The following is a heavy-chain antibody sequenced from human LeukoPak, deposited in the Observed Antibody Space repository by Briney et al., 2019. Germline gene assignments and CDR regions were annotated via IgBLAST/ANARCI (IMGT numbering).Heavy chain of an antibody. CDR2: IYYSEYSGSTST. V-gene: IGHV4-59*01. CDR1: GGSISSYY. D-gene: IGHD3-16*01. CDR3: ARGDYYAGGGRNWFDP. Sequence: PSETLCLTCTVSGGSISSYYWSWIRQPPGKGLEWIGYIYYSEYSGSTSTNYNPSLKSRVTISVDTPKNQFSLKLSSVTAADTAVYYCARGDYYAGGGRNWFDPWSQGTLVTVSS. J-gene: IGHJ5*02.